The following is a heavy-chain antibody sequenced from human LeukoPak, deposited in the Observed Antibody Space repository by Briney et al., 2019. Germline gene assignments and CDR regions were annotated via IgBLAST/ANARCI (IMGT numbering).Heavy chain of an antibody. J-gene: IGHJ3*01. CDR2: IKQDGREK. Sequence: QAGGSLRLSCAASGFTLSSYWMSWVRQAPGKGLGWVANIKQDGREKYYVDSGKGRFTISRDNAKNSLYLQMNSLRAEDTAVYYCARDGEAGYYDFWSGYYISWGQGTMVTVSS. CDR3: ARDGEAGYYDFWSGYYIS. CDR1: GFTLSSYW. D-gene: IGHD3-3*01. V-gene: IGHV3-7*01.